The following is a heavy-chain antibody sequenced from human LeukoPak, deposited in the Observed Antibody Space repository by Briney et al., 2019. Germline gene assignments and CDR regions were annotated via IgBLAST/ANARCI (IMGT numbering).Heavy chain of an antibody. CDR2: LYSDGNT. CDR1: GFTVITND. V-gene: IGHV3-53*01. Sequence: GGSLRLSCAVSGFTVITNDMTWVRQAPGKGLEWVSVLYSDGNTKYADSVQGRFTISRDNSKNTLYLEMNSLSPDDTAVYYCARGVEPLAANTLAYWGQGTLVTVSS. J-gene: IGHJ4*02. D-gene: IGHD1-14*01. CDR3: ARGVEPLAANTLAY.